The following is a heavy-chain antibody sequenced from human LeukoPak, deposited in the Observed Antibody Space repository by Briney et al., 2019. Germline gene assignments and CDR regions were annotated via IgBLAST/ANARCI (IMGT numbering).Heavy chain of an antibody. D-gene: IGHD4-17*01. CDR3: ARDRYGDYVADY. Sequence: PSETLPLTCTVSGGSNRRYYWSWIRPPPGKGLAWIGYIYYSGSTNYNPSLKSRVTISVDTSKNQFSLKLSSVTAADTAVYYCARDRYGDYVADYWGQGTLVSVSS. V-gene: IGHV4-59*01. CDR2: IYYSGST. CDR1: GGSNRRYY. J-gene: IGHJ4*02.